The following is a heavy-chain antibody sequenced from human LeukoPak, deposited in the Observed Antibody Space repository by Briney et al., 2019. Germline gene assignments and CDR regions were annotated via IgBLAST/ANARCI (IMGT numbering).Heavy chain of an antibody. D-gene: IGHD3-22*01. Sequence: PGGSLRLSCAASGFTFSSYAMHWVRQAPGKGLEWVAVISYDGSNKYYADSVKGRFTISRDNSKNTLYLQMNSLRAEDTAVYYCAKDPEEYYYDSSVNWGQGTLVTVSS. CDR3: AKDPEEYYYDSSVN. J-gene: IGHJ4*02. CDR1: GFTFSSYA. CDR2: ISYDGSNK. V-gene: IGHV3-30*04.